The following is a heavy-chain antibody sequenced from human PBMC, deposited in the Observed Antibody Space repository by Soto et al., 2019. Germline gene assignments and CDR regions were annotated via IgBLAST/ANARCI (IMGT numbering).Heavy chain of an antibody. CDR3: ARDQHGSSSWSFDAFDI. J-gene: IGHJ3*02. CDR1: GFTFSDYY. V-gene: IGHV3-11*01. CDR2: ISSSGSTI. Sequence: GGSLRLSCAASGFTFSDYYMSWIRQAPGKGLEWVSYISSSGSTIYYADSVKGRFTISRDNAKNSLYLQMNSLRAEDTAVYYCARDQHGSSSWSFDAFDIWGQGTMVTVSS. D-gene: IGHD6-13*01.